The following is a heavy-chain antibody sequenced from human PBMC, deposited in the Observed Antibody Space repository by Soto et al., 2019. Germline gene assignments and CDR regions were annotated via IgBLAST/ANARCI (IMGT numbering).Heavy chain of an antibody. CDR2: IHYSGNT. J-gene: IGHJ4*02. CDR3: ATNHDDISGRTPLLFDS. Sequence: QVQLQESGPGLVKPSQTLSLTCTVSGGSIGSGGYYWDWIRQHPGKGPEWMGYIHYSGNTYYNPSLKSRLTISLDTSKNQFSLHLSSVTAAATAVYYCATNHDDISGRTPLLFDSWGQGTLVTVSS. D-gene: IGHD3-22*01. V-gene: IGHV4-31*03. CDR1: GGSIGSGGYY.